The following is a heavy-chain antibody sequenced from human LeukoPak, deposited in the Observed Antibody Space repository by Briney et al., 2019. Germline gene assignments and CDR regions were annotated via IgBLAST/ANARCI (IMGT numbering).Heavy chain of an antibody. V-gene: IGHV3-21*01. CDR1: GFTFSSYS. D-gene: IGHD4-23*01. CDR2: ISSSSSYI. CDR3: ARVPRGNRSPMYYYYMDV. J-gene: IGHJ6*03. Sequence: GGSLRLSCAASGFTFSSYSMNWVRQAPGKGLEWVSSISSSSSYIYYAASVKGRFTISRDNANNSLYLQMNSLRAEDTAVYYCARVPRGNRSPMYYYYMDVWGKGTTVTVSS.